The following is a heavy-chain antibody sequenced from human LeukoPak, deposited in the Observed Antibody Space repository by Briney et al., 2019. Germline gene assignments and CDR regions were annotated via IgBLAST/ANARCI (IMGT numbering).Heavy chain of an antibody. CDR2: INPSGGST. V-gene: IGHV1-46*01. CDR3: ARDRGPRTFDY. Sequence: ASVEVSCKASGYTFTSYYMHWVRQAPGQGLEWMGIINPSGGSTSYAQKFQGRVTMTRDTSTSTVYMELSSLRSEDTAVYYCARDRGPRTFDYWGQGTLVTVSS. D-gene: IGHD3/OR15-3a*01. J-gene: IGHJ4*02. CDR1: GYTFTSYY.